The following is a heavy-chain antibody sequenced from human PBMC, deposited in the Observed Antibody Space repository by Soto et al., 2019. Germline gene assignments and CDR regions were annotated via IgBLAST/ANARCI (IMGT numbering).Heavy chain of an antibody. CDR3: ASQESGSYRAPYFDY. J-gene: IGHJ4*02. Sequence: SETLSLTCTVSGGSISSGGYYWSRIRQHPGKGLEWIGYIYYSGSTYYNPSLKSRVTISVDTSKNQFSLKLSSVTAADTAVYYCASQESGSYRAPYFDYWGRGTLVTVSS. CDR2: IYYSGST. CDR1: GGSISSGGYY. D-gene: IGHD1-26*01. V-gene: IGHV4-31*03.